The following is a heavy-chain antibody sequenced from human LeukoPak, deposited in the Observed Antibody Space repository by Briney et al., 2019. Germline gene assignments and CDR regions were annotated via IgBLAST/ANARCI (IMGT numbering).Heavy chain of an antibody. CDR1: GYSFTSYW. CDR3: ARHGHCTNGVCYSNYYYYMDV. Sequence: GESLKISCKGSGYSFTSYWIGWVCQMPGKGLEWMGIIHPDDSDTRYSPSFEGQVIISVDKSISTAYLQWSSLKASDTATYYCARHGHCTNGVCYSNYYYYMDVWGKGTTVTVSS. CDR2: IHPDDSDT. J-gene: IGHJ6*03. D-gene: IGHD2-8*01. V-gene: IGHV5-51*01.